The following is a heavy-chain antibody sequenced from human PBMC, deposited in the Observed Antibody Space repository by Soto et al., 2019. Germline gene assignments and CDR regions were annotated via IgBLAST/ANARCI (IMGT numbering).Heavy chain of an antibody. CDR1: GYTLTELS. J-gene: IGHJ6*03. D-gene: IGHD3-10*01. CDR3: ATVTRITMVRGVITSYYYYMDV. V-gene: IGHV1-24*01. CDR2: FDPEDGET. Sequence: ASVRVSCKVSGYTLTELSMHWVRQAPGKGLEWMGGFDPEDGETIYAQKFQGRVTMTEDTSTDTAYMELSSLRSEDTAVYYCATVTRITMVRGVITSYYYYMDVWGNGTTVTVSS.